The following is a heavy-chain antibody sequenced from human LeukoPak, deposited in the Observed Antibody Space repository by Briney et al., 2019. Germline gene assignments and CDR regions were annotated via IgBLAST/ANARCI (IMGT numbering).Heavy chain of an antibody. J-gene: IGHJ4*02. Sequence: PGGSLRLSCAASGFTFSSYAMHWVRQAPGKGLEWVAVISYDGSNKYYADSVKGRFTISRDNSKNTLYLQMNSLRAEDTAVYYCAKDVIRGAISYFEAWGQGTQVVVSS. V-gene: IGHV3-30-3*02. CDR2: ISYDGSNK. CDR1: GFTFSSYA. D-gene: IGHD3-10*01. CDR3: AKDVIRGAISYFEA.